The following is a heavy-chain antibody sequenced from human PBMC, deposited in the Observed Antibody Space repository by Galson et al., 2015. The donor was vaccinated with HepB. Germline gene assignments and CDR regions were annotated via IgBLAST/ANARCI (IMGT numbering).Heavy chain of an antibody. V-gene: IGHV3-33*01. J-gene: IGHJ6*02. CDR1: GFTFSSYG. D-gene: IGHD3-3*01. Sequence: SLRLSCAASGFTFSSYGMHWVRQAPGKGLEWVAVIWYDGNNKYYADSVKGRFTISRDNSKNTLYLQMNSLRADDTAVYYCARDVYDFLDAGAYYYGMDVWGQGTTVTVSS. CDR2: IWYDGNNK. CDR3: ARDVYDFLDAGAYYYGMDV.